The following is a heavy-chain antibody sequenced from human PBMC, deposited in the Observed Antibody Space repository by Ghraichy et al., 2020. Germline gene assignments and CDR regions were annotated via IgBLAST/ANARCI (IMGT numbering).Heavy chain of an antibody. J-gene: IGHJ6*03. Sequence: ASVKVSCKAFGYIFNTYVIHWLRQAPGQSFEWVGYINTGSGYTRYSEKLEGRVSITRDTPATTAYMELTSLRSEDSAVYYCARSFWEQGSPALNYYHYFMDVWGKGTTVAVSS. CDR3: ARSFWEQGSPALNYYHYFMDV. CDR2: INTGSGYT. D-gene: IGHD3-3*01. CDR1: GYIFNTYV. V-gene: IGHV1-3*04.